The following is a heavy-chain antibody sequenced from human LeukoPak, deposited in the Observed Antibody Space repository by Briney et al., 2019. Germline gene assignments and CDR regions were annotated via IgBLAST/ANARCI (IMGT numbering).Heavy chain of an antibody. Sequence: SETLSLTCTVSGGAISSGGYYCSWGRQHPGKGLEWIGYIYYSGSTYYNPSLKSRVIISVHTSKNQFSLTLSSVTAADTAVYFCARGQWLPPRWFDTWGQGTLVTVSS. J-gene: IGHJ5*02. D-gene: IGHD5-24*01. CDR3: ARGQWLPPRWFDT. CDR2: IYYSGST. CDR1: GGAISSGGYY. V-gene: IGHV4-31*03.